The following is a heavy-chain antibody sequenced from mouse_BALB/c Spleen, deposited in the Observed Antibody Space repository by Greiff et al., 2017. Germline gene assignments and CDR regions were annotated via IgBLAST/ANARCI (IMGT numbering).Heavy chain of an antibody. Sequence: EVNVVESGGGLVQPGGSRKLSCAASGFTFSSFGMHWVRQAPEKGLEWVAYISSGSSTIYYADTVKGRFTISRDNPKNTLFLQMTSLRSEDTAMYYCARRRSTTAMDYWGQGTSVTVSS. CDR2: ISSGSSTI. CDR3: ARRRSTTAMDY. V-gene: IGHV5-17*02. CDR1: GFTFSSFG. D-gene: IGHD1-1*01. J-gene: IGHJ4*01.